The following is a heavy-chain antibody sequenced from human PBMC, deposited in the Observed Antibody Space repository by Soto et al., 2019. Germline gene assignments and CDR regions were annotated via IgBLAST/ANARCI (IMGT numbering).Heavy chain of an antibody. CDR3: ARDSSFFDY. Sequence: SETLSLTRTVSGGSISSSSYYWGWIRQPPGKGLEWIGSIYYSGSTYYNPSLKSRVTISVDTSKNQFSLKLSSVTAADTAVYYCARDSSFFDYWGQGTLVTVSS. CDR1: GGSISSSSYY. V-gene: IGHV4-39*07. J-gene: IGHJ4*02. CDR2: IYYSGST. D-gene: IGHD6-19*01.